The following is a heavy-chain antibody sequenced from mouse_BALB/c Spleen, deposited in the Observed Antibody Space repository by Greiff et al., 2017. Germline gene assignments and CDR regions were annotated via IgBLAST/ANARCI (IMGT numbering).Heavy chain of an antibody. CDR3: ARGTATEYYFDY. J-gene: IGHJ2*01. CDR2: ISSGGST. Sequence: EVKLMESGGGLVKPGGSLKFSCAASGFTLGSYAMPWVRQTPEKGLEWVASISSGGSTYYPDSGKGRFTISRDNARNILYLQMSSLRSEDTAMYYCARGTATEYYFDYWGQGTTLTVSS. V-gene: IGHV5-6-5*01. D-gene: IGHD1-2*01. CDR1: GFTLGSYA.